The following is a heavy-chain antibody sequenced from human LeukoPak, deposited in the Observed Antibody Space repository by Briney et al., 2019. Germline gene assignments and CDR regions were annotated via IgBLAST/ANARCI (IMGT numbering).Heavy chain of an antibody. V-gene: IGHV4-4*07. D-gene: IGHD6-13*01. Sequence: SETLSLTCTVSGGSISSYYWSWIRQPAGKGLEWVGRIYTSGSTNYNPSLKSRVTMSVDTSKNQFSLKLSSVTAADTAVYYCARDGRSSSGYYYYYMDVWGKGTTGTVSS. CDR1: GGSISSYY. CDR2: IYTSGST. J-gene: IGHJ6*03. CDR3: ARDGRSSSGYYYYYMDV.